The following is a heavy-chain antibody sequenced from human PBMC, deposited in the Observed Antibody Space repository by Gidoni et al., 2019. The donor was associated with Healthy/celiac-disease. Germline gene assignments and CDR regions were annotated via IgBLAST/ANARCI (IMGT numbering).Heavy chain of an antibody. D-gene: IGHD3-16*01. Sequence: QLQLQESGPGLVKPSETLSLTCTVSGGSISSRSYYWGWIRQPPGKGLEWIGSIYYSGSTYYNPSLKSRVTISVDTSKNQFSLKLSSVTAADTAVYYCARTTRRDDYVWGSYIQQVAFDIWGQGTMVTVSS. CDR2: IYYSGST. V-gene: IGHV4-39*01. CDR3: ARTTRRDDYVWGSYIQQVAFDI. CDR1: GGSISSRSYY. J-gene: IGHJ3*02.